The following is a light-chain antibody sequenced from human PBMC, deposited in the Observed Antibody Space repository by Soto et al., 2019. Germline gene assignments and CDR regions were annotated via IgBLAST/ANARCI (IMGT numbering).Light chain of an antibody. CDR2: SNN. J-gene: IGLJ3*02. CDR3: AALDDSLNVWV. V-gene: IGLV1-44*01. CDR1: SSNIGSNT. Sequence: QLVLTQPPSASGTPEQRVTLSCSGSSSNIGSNTLSWYHQLPGTAPKLLIYSNNQRPSGVPDQFTGSKSGTAASLAIIGLQSADEADYSCAALDDSLNVWVLGGGTKLTVL.